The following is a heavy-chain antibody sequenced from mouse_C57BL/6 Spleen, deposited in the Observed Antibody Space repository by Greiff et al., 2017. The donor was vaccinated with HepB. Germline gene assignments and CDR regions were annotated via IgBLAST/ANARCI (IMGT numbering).Heavy chain of an antibody. D-gene: IGHD2-1*01. Sequence: VQLQQSGAELVMPGASVKLSCKASGYTFTSYWMHWVKQRPGQGLEWIGEIDPSDSYTNYNQKFKGKSTLTVDKSSSTAYMQLSSLTSDDSAVYYCARYRAVTVMDYWGQGTSVTVSS. V-gene: IGHV1-69*01. CDR1: GYTFTSYW. CDR3: ARYRAVTVMDY. J-gene: IGHJ4*01. CDR2: IDPSDSYT.